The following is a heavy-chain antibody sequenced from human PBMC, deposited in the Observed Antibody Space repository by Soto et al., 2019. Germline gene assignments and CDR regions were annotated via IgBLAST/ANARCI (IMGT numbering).Heavy chain of an antibody. CDR3: ARAHYGDYGYGMDV. D-gene: IGHD4-17*01. CDR1: GGSISSGGYS. J-gene: IGHJ6*02. CDR2: IYHSGST. Sequence: QLQLQESGSGLVKPSQTLSLTCAVSGGSISSGGYSWSWIRQPPGKGLEWIGYIYHSGSTYYNPSLKRRVTISVARSNTQVALKLRSVTAAATAVYYCARAHYGDYGYGMDVWGQGTTVTVSS. V-gene: IGHV4-30-2*01.